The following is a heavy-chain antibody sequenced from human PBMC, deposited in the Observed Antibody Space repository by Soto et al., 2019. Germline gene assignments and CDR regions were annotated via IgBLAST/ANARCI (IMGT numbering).Heavy chain of an antibody. V-gene: IGHV4-59*01. J-gene: IGHJ6*02. Sequence: SETLSLTCTVSGGSISSYYWSWIRQPPGKGLEWIGYIYYSGSTNYNPSLKSRVTISVDTSKNQFSLKLSSVTAADTAVYYCARAQYYDFWSGQGNYYYYGMDVWGQGTTVTVSS. CDR2: IYYSGST. D-gene: IGHD3-3*01. CDR1: GGSISSYY. CDR3: ARAQYYDFWSGQGNYYYYGMDV.